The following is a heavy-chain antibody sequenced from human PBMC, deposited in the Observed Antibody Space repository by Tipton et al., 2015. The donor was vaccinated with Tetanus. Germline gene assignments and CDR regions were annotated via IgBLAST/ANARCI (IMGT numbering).Heavy chain of an antibody. CDR1: GGSFSLYY. CDR3: ARGGSDAYNNPLGAFDV. J-gene: IGHJ3*01. V-gene: IGHV4-34*01. D-gene: IGHD5-24*01. Sequence: GLVKPSETLSLTCTVSGGSFSLYYWNWVRQSPGKGLEWIGEISHSGSSSYSPSLKSRVTISVDTSKNQFSLRLRSVAAADTAVYYCARGGSDAYNNPLGAFDVWGRGTTVTVSS. CDR2: ISHSGSS.